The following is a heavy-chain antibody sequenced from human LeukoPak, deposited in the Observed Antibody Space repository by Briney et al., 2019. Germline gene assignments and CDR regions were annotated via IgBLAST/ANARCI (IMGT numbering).Heavy chain of an antibody. V-gene: IGHV3-7*01. CDR3: AREVTPYY. CDR2: IKQDGSEK. CDR1: GFTFNTYS. D-gene: IGHD4-23*01. J-gene: IGHJ4*02. Sequence: GGSLRLSCVASGFTFNTYSMSWVRQPPGKGLEWVANIKQDGSEKYYVDSVKGRFTISRDNAKNSLFLQMNSLRAEDTAVYYCAREVTPYYWGQGTLVTVSS.